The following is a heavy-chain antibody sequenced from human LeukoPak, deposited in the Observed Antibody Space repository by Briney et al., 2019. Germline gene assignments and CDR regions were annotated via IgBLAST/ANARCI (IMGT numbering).Heavy chain of an antibody. Sequence: SETLSLTCAVYGGSFSGYYWSWIRQPPGKGLEWIGEINHSGSTNYNPSLKSRVTISVDTSKNQFSLKLSSVTAADTAVYYCARGPKWLRSQLDYWGQGTLVTVSP. CDR2: INHSGST. V-gene: IGHV4-34*01. D-gene: IGHD5-12*01. J-gene: IGHJ4*02. CDR3: ARGPKWLRSQLDY. CDR1: GGSFSGYY.